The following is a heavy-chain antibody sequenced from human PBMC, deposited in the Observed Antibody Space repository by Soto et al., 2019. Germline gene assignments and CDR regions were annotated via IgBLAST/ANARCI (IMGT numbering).Heavy chain of an antibody. D-gene: IGHD3-3*01. CDR3: ARGNYDLWSGYSYYFDY. J-gene: IGHJ4*02. Sequence: QVQLQQWGAGVLKPSETLSLTCGVYGGSFSGYYWSWIRQPQGKGLEWIGEINHSGSTNYNPSLKSRVTISVDTSKNQFSLKLSSVTAADTAVYYCARGNYDLWSGYSYYFDYWGQGTLVTVSS. CDR1: GGSFSGYY. V-gene: IGHV4-34*01. CDR2: INHSGST.